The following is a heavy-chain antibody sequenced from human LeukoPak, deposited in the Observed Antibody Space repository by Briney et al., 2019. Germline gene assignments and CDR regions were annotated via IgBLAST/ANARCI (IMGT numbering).Heavy chain of an antibody. J-gene: IGHJ4*02. CDR2: ISGSGGST. Sequence: GGTLRLSCAASGFTFSSYGMSWVRQAPGKGLEWVSAISGSGGSTYYADSVKGRFTISRDNSKNTLYLQMNSLRAEDTALYYCVTSGSLRLGELSPIDFWGQGTLVTVSS. D-gene: IGHD3-16*02. CDR1: GFTFSSYG. V-gene: IGHV3-23*01. CDR3: VTSGSLRLGELSPIDF.